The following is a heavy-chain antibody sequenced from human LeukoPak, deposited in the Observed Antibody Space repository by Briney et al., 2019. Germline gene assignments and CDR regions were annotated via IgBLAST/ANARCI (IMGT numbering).Heavy chain of an antibody. J-gene: IGHJ4*02. V-gene: IGHV3-11*01. Sequence: PGGCLRLSCATSGFIFSGYYMSWIRQAPGKGLEWVSYISGSGNDISYADSVKGRFTISRDNAKGSLYLQMNSLRAADTAVYYCGTHAGRTGSDDWGQGTLVTVSS. CDR1: GFIFSGYY. D-gene: IGHD3/OR15-3a*01. CDR2: ISGSGNDI. CDR3: GTHAGRTGSDD.